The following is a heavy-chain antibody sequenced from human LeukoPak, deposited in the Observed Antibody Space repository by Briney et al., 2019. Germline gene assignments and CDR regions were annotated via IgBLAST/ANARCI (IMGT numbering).Heavy chain of an antibody. CDR2: ISGSGGST. Sequence: GGSLRLSCAASGFTFSSYAMSWVRQAPGKGLEWVSAISGSGGSTCYADSVKGRFTISRDNSKNTLYLQMNSLRAEDTAVYYCAKGGGIVVVVAATPYDYWGQGTLVTVSS. D-gene: IGHD2-15*01. J-gene: IGHJ4*02. V-gene: IGHV3-23*01. CDR3: AKGGGIVVVVAATPYDY. CDR1: GFTFSSYA.